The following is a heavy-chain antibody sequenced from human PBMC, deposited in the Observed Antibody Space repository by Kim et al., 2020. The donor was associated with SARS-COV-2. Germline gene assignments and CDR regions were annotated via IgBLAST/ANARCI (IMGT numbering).Heavy chain of an antibody. Sequence: ASVKVSCKASGYTFTSYYMHWVRQAPGQGLEWMGIINTSGGSTSYAQKFQGRVTMTRDTSTSTVYMELSSLRSEDTAVYYCGVEQWLGDYYYYGMDVWGQGTTVTVSS. CDR2: INTSGGST. CDR3: GVEQWLGDYYYYGMDV. J-gene: IGHJ6*02. D-gene: IGHD6-19*01. CDR1: GYTFTSYY. V-gene: IGHV1-46*01.